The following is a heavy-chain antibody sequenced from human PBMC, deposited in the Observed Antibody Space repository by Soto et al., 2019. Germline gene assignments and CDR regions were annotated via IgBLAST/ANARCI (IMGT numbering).Heavy chain of an antibody. CDR1: GYTFTSYD. J-gene: IGHJ6*02. Sequence: QVQLVQSGAEVKKPGASVKVSCKASGYTFTSYDINWVRQATGQGLEWMGWMNPNSGNTGYAQKFQGRVTLPRNTSTGTAYMELSSLRSEETAVYYWARWPEGYYSCGMDVWGQGTTVTVSS. CDR3: ARWPEGYYSCGMDV. CDR2: MNPNSGNT. V-gene: IGHV1-8*01.